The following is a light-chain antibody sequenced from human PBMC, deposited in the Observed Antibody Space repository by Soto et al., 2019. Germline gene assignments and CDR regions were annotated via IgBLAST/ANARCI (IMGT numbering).Light chain of an antibody. J-gene: IGKJ2*01. Sequence: DIQMTQSPSTLSGSVGDRVTITCRASQTISSWLAWYQLKPGKAPKLLIYAASTLQRGVPSRFSGSGSGTDFTLTIRSLQLDDFATYSCQQSYRPPYPFGQGTKVDIK. CDR1: QTISSW. CDR3: QQSYRPPYP. V-gene: IGKV1-39*01. CDR2: AAS.